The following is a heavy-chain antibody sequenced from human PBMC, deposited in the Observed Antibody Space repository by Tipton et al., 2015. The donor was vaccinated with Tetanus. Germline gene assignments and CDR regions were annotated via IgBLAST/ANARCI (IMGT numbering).Heavy chain of an antibody. J-gene: IGHJ6*02. D-gene: IGHD2-8*01. Sequence: SLRLSCAASGFTFSSYWMHWVRQAPGKGLVWVSRINSDGSSTSYADSVKGRFTISRDNAKNTLYLQMNSLRAEDTAVYYCARDQMALMVYAPYYYYYGMDVWGQGTTVTVSS. CDR1: GFTFSSYW. V-gene: IGHV3-74*01. CDR2: INSDGSST. CDR3: ARDQMALMVYAPYYYYYGMDV.